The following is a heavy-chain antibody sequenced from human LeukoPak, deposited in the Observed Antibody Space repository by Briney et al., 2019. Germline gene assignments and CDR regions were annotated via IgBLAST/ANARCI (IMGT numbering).Heavy chain of an antibody. J-gene: IGHJ4*01. CDR1: GFTFSSYG. CDR3: ARARFFVAARPFDY. V-gene: IGHV3-23*01. D-gene: IGHD6-6*01. Sequence: PGGSLRLSCAASGFTFSSYGMSWVRQAPGKGLEWVSAISGSGGSTYYADSVMGRFTISRDNSKNTLYLQMNSLRAEDTAVYYCARARFFVAARPFDYWGQGTLVTVSS. CDR2: ISGSGGST.